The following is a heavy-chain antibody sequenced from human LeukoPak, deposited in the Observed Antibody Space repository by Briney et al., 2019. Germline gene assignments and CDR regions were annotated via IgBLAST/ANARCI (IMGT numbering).Heavy chain of an antibody. D-gene: IGHD6-13*01. CDR3: ARGSGSSWYWGPFDY. V-gene: IGHV3-48*01. J-gene: IGHJ4*02. CDR1: GFTFSNYN. Sequence: GGSLRLSCAASGFTFSNYNMNWVRQAPGKGLEWVSYISGSSSTIYYADSVKGRFTISRDNAKNSLYLQMNSLRAEDTAVYYCARGSGSSWYWGPFDYWGQGTLVTVSS. CDR2: ISGSSSTI.